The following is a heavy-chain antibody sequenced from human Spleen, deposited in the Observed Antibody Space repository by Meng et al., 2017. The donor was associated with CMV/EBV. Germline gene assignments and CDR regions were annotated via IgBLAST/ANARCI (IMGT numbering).Heavy chain of an antibody. CDR3: ARGATGGDFDY. D-gene: IGHD3-16*01. Sequence: ASVKVSCKASGYTFTDYYIHWVRQAPGQGLEGMGWINPNSGGTNYAQKFQGRVTMTRDTSISTAYMELSRLRSDDTAVYYCARGATGGDFDYWGQGTLVTVSS. CDR1: GYTFTDYY. J-gene: IGHJ4*02. CDR2: INPNSGGT. V-gene: IGHV1-2*02.